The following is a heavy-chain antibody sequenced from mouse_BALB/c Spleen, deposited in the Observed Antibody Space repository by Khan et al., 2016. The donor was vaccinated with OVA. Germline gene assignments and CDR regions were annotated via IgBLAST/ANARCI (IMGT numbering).Heavy chain of an antibody. CDR1: GYSITSDYA. D-gene: IGHD1-1*01. V-gene: IGHV3-2*02. Sequence: EVKLLESGPGLVKPSQSLSLTCTVTGYSITSDYAWNWIRQFPGNKLEWVGYISYSGRTSYNPSLKSRISITRDTSKNQFFLQLNSVTTEDTATYYCARSVTITTVVATDFDYWGQGTTLTVSS. CDR2: ISYSGRT. J-gene: IGHJ2*01. CDR3: ARSVTITTVVATDFDY.